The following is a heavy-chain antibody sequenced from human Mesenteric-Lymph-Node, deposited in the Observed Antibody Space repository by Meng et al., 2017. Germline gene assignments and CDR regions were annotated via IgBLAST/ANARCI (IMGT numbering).Heavy chain of an antibody. CDR1: GFTFSASW. Sequence: GESLKISCAASGFTFSASWMTWVRQAPGKGLEWVAYIKPDGSEKHYVDSVKGRFTISRDNAENSVFLQMNSLRGEDTAVYYCARGGLFFHSWGQGNLVNGAS. J-gene: IGHJ4*02. CDR3: ARGGLFFHS. V-gene: IGHV3-7*01. CDR2: IKPDGSEK. D-gene: IGHD2/OR15-2a*01.